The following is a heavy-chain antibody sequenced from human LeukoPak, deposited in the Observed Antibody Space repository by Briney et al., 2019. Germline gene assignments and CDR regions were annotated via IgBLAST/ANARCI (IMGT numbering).Heavy chain of an antibody. D-gene: IGHD2-15*01. Sequence: SETLSLTCTVSGYSISSGYYWGWIRQPPGKGLEWIGSIYHSGSTYYNPSLKSRVTISVDTSKNQFSLKLSSVTAADTAVYYCARDNIVVVAATKAYYFDYWGQGTLVTVSP. V-gene: IGHV4-38-2*02. CDR2: IYHSGST. CDR1: GYSISSGYY. CDR3: ARDNIVVVAATKAYYFDY. J-gene: IGHJ4*02.